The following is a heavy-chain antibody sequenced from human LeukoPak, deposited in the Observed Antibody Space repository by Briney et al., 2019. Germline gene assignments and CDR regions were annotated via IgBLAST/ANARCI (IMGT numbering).Heavy chain of an antibody. Sequence: ASVKVSCKASGYTFTSYDINWVRQATGQGLEWMGWMNPNSGNTGYAQKFRGRVTMTRNTSISTAYMELSSLRSEDTAVYYCARSYDFWSGYPYYYYGMDVWGQGTTVTVSS. CDR3: ARSYDFWSGYPYYYYGMDV. CDR2: MNPNSGNT. CDR1: GYTFTSYD. V-gene: IGHV1-8*01. J-gene: IGHJ6*02. D-gene: IGHD3-3*01.